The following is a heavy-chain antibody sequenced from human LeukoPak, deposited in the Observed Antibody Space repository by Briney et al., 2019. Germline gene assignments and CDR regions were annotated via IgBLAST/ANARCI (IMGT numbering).Heavy chain of an antibody. CDR3: ARVADTHIFYY. CDR2: IYRRENK. Sequence: GSLLLSCASSGFTISSNYMSWGRQAPGKGVEWVSVIYRRENKNYADSVKGRFTISRDNSKNTLYLQMNSLRAEDTAVYYCARVADTHIFYYWGQGTLVTVSS. CDR1: GFTISSNY. D-gene: IGHD2-21*01. J-gene: IGHJ4*02. V-gene: IGHV3-53*01.